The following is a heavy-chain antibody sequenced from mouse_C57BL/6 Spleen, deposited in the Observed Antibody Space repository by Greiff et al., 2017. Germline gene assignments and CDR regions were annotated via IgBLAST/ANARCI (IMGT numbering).Heavy chain of an antibody. Sequence: QVQLQQSGAELVKPGASVKISCKASGYAFSSYWMNWVKQRPGKGLEWIGQIYPGDGDTNYNGKFKGKATLTADKSSSTAYMQLSSLTSEDSAVYFCARGRNYGSSTLYYAMDYWGQGTSVTVSS. V-gene: IGHV1-80*01. CDR3: ARGRNYGSSTLYYAMDY. D-gene: IGHD1-1*01. CDR2: IYPGDGDT. CDR1: GYAFSSYW. J-gene: IGHJ4*01.